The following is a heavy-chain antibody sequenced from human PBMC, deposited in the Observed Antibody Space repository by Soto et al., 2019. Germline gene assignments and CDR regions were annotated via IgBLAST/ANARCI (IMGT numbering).Heavy chain of an antibody. V-gene: IGHV3-48*03. D-gene: IGHD5-18*01. Sequence: RRLSCSGSGFTFSNYEMSWVRQAPGKGLEWVSSVSPDGSAVFYADSVKGRFTISRDNAKSSLYLRMNSLRAEDTAVYYCASLWGRQLWLPPPWGQGTLVTVSS. J-gene: IGHJ5*02. CDR1: GFTFSNYE. CDR2: VSPDGSAV. CDR3: ASLWGRQLWLPPP.